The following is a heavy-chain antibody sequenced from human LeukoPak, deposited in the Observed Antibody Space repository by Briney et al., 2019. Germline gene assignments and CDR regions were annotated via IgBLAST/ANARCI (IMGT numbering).Heavy chain of an antibody. V-gene: IGHV3-23*01. CDR3: ARVGWFGELLPYYYYGMDV. CDR1: GFTFSSYA. CDR2: ISGSGGST. J-gene: IGHJ6*02. D-gene: IGHD3-10*01. Sequence: TGGSLRLSCAASGFTFSSYAMSWVRQAPGKGLEWVSAISGSGGSTYYADSVKGRFTISRDNSKNTLYLQMNSLRAEDTAVYYCARVGWFGELLPYYYYGMDVWGQGTTVTVSS.